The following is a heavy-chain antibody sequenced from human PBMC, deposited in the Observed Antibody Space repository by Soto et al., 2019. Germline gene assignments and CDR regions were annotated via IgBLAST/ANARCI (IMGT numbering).Heavy chain of an antibody. CDR3: AREAYDVNIVATIHHPSGFDY. Sequence: SETLSLTCTVSGGSISSYYWSWIRQPPGKGLEWIGYIYYSGSTNYNPSLKSRVTISVDTSKNQFSLKLSSVTAADTAVYYCAREAYDVNIVATIHHPSGFDYWGQGTLVTVSS. J-gene: IGHJ4*02. CDR1: GGSISSYY. CDR2: IYYSGST. D-gene: IGHD5-12*01. V-gene: IGHV4-59*01.